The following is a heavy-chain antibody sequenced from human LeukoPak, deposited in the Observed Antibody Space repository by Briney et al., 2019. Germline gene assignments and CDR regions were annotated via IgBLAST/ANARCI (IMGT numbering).Heavy chain of an antibody. Sequence: SLTLSLTCAVSGGSISSGGYSWSWIRQPPGKGLEWIGYIYHSGSTYYNPSLKSRVTISVDRSKNQFSLKLSSVTAADTAVYYCARVAGAPRYYYYYGMDVWGQGTTVTVSS. V-gene: IGHV4-30-2*01. J-gene: IGHJ6*02. D-gene: IGHD1-26*01. CDR3: ARVAGAPRYYYYYGMDV. CDR1: GGSISSGGYS. CDR2: IYHSGST.